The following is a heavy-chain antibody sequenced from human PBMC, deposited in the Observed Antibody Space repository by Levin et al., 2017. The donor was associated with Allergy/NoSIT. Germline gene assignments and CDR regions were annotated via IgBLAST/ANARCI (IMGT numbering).Heavy chain of an antibody. CDR2: IISRSTTI. Sequence: GESLKISCAASGFTFSSYSMTWVRQAPGKGLEWVSYIISRSTTIYYADSVRGRFTISRDNAKNSLYLQMNSLRAEDTAVYYCARGLHLDYWGLGTLVTVSS. CDR1: GFTFSSYS. J-gene: IGHJ4*02. CDR3: ARGLHLDY. V-gene: IGHV3-48*01.